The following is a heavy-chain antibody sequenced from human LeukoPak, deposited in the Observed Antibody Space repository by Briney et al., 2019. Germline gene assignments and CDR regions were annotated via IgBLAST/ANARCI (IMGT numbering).Heavy chain of an antibody. D-gene: IGHD2-15*01. J-gene: IGHJ3*02. V-gene: IGHV3-33*06. Sequence: PGRSLRLSCVASGFTLSSYGMHWVRQAPGTGLEWVAVIWFDGSNKYYADSVKGRFTISRDNSKNTLYLQMNSLRVEDTAVYYCAKVKYCSGGCCDAVFDIWGQGTVVTVTA. CDR1: GFTLSSYG. CDR2: IWFDGSNK. CDR3: AKVKYCSGGCCDAVFDI.